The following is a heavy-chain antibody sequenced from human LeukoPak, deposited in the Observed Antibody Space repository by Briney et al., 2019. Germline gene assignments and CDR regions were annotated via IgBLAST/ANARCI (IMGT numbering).Heavy chain of an antibody. D-gene: IGHD3-22*01. CDR3: AIETYYYDSSGYLSYPSYGFDY. CDR1: GGSISTHY. Sequence: SETLSLTCTVSGGSISTHYWSWIRQPPGKGLEWIGRIYTSGSTNYNPSLKSRVTMSVDTSKNQFSLKLSSVTAADTAVYYCAIETYYYDSSGYLSYPSYGFDYWGQGTLVTVSS. J-gene: IGHJ4*02. CDR2: IYTSGST. V-gene: IGHV4-4*07.